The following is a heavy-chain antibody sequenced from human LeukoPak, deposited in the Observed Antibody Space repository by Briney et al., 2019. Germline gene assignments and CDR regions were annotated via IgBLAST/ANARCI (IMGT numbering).Heavy chain of an antibody. CDR1: GFTFSSYA. CDR3: AKGRLIWFGELLYFDY. V-gene: IGHV3-23*01. CDR2: ISGSGGST. D-gene: IGHD3-10*01. Sequence: GGSLRLSCAASGFTFSSYAMSWVRQAPGKGLEWVSAISGSGGSTYYADSVKGRFTISRDNSKNTLYLQMNSLRAEDTAVYYCAKGRLIWFGELLYFDYWGQGTLVTVSS. J-gene: IGHJ4*02.